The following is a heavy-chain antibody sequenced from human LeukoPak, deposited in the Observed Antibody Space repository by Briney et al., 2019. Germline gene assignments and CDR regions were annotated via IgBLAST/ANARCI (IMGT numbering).Heavy chain of an antibody. CDR3: ARGLSGYSSSWYYFDY. CDR2: INHSGST. Sequence: KPSETLSLTCAVYGGSFSGYYWSWIRQPPGKGLEWIGEINHSGSTNYNPSLKSRVTISVDTSKNQFSLKLSSVTAADTAVYYCARGLSGYSSSWYYFDYWGQGTLVTVSS. D-gene: IGHD6-13*01. J-gene: IGHJ4*02. CDR1: GGSFSGYY. V-gene: IGHV4-34*01.